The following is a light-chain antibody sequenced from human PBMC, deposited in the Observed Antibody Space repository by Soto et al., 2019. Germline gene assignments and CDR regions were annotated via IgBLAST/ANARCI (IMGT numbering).Light chain of an antibody. CDR3: LQNHNYPRT. V-gene: IGKV1-6*01. CDR1: QDIGDD. Sequence: IPMTQSPSSLSASVGDRVTITCRASQDIGDDLGWYQHKPGKAPKLLIRGASTLQSGVPSRFSGSGSGTDFTLTIFSLQPEDSATYYCLQNHNYPRTFGQGTKV. J-gene: IGKJ1*01. CDR2: GAS.